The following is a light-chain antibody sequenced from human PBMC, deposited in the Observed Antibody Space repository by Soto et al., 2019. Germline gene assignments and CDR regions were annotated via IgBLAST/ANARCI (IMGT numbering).Light chain of an antibody. J-gene: IGKJ5*01. CDR3: QQYGSSLGIT. Sequence: EIVLTQSPGTLSLSPGERATLSCRASQSVSSSYLAWYHQKPGQAPRLLIYGASTRATGIPDRFSSSGSGTDFTLTIIRLKPEDFAVYYCQQYGSSLGITFGQGTRLEIK. V-gene: IGKV3-20*01. CDR2: GAS. CDR1: QSVSSSY.